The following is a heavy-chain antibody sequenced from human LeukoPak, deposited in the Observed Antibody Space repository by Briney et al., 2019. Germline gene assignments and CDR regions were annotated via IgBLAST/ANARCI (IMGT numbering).Heavy chain of an antibody. Sequence: GESLKISCQGSGYAFSTYWIAWVRQMPGKGLEWMGITFPADSDTRYSPSFQGQVTISADKSLSTAYLQWSSLKASDTAMYYCARLRSYDFLLDYWGQGTLVTVSS. D-gene: IGHD3-3*01. V-gene: IGHV5-51*01. CDR3: ARLRSYDFLLDY. CDR2: TFPADSDT. CDR1: GYAFSTYW. J-gene: IGHJ4*02.